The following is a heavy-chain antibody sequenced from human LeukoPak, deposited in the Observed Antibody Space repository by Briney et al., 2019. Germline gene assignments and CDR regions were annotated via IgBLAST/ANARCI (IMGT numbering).Heavy chain of an antibody. Sequence: ASVTVSCKASGGTFSSYAISWVRQAPGQGLEWMGGIIPIFGTANYAQKFQGRVTITADESTSTAYMELSSLRSEDTAVYYCARKYYDSSGYYYYYYGMDVWGQGTTVTVSS. CDR3: ARKYYDSSGYYYYYYGMDV. V-gene: IGHV1-69*13. D-gene: IGHD3-22*01. CDR2: IIPIFGTA. J-gene: IGHJ6*02. CDR1: GGTFSSYA.